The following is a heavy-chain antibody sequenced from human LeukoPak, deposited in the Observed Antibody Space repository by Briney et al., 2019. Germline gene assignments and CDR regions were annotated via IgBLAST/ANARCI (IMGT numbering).Heavy chain of an antibody. CDR2: IYYSGST. Sequence: SETLSLTCTVSGGSISSSSYYWGWIRQPPGKGLEWIGSIYYSGSTYYNPSLKSRVTISVDTPKNQFSLKLSSVTAADTAVYYCSGIAAAGTDYWGQGTLVTVSS. V-gene: IGHV4-39*01. J-gene: IGHJ4*02. CDR3: SGIAAAGTDY. CDR1: GGSISSSSYY. D-gene: IGHD6-13*01.